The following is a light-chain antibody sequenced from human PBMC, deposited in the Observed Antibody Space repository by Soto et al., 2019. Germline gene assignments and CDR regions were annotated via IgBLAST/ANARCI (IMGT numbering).Light chain of an antibody. V-gene: IGLV2-8*01. Sequence: QSALTQPPSASGSPGQSVTISCTGTSSDVGGYNYVSWYQQHPGKALKLMIYEVSKRPSGVPDRFSDSKSGNTASLTVSGLQAEDEADYYCSSYAGSKTLFGGGTKVTVL. CDR2: EVS. J-gene: IGLJ2*01. CDR3: SSYAGSKTL. CDR1: SSDVGGYNY.